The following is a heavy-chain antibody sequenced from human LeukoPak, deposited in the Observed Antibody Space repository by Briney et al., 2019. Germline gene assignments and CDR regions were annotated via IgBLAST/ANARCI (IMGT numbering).Heavy chain of an antibody. CDR3: GTYSSSSAAFDY. CDR1: GGSISSSSYY. V-gene: IGHV4-39*07. CDR2: IYYSGST. J-gene: IGHJ4*02. D-gene: IGHD6-6*01. Sequence: SETLSLTCTVSGGSISSSSYYWGWIRQPPGKGLEWIGSIYYSGSTYYNPSLKSRVTISVDTSKNQFSLKLSSVTAADTAVYYCGTYSSSSAAFDYWGQGTLVTVSS.